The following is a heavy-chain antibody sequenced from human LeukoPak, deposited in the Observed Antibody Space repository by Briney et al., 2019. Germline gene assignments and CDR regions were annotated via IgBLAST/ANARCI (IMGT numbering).Heavy chain of an antibody. CDR1: GFTFGSHA. V-gene: IGHV3-23*01. D-gene: IGHD6-19*01. Sequence: GGSLRLSCEASGFTFGSHAMYWVRQAPGKGLEWVAGIFGSGGSPHYADPVKGRFTISRDNSRNTVYLQINSLRAEDTAVYYCEKTTVGYSSGQKPAWPVDYWGQGTLVTVSS. CDR2: IFGSGGSP. J-gene: IGHJ4*02. CDR3: EKTTVGYSSGQKPAWPVDY.